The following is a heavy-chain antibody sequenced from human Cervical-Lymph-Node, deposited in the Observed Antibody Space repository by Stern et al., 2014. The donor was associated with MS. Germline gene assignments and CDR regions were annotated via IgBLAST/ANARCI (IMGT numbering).Heavy chain of an antibody. D-gene: IGHD4-17*01. CDR3: AKGEGDYGEADAFDL. Sequence: QVQLMQSGAEVKKPGSSVRVSCHPSGGTLNSYAISWVRQAPGLGLQWMGRIIPILGVPNYAPKFQDRVTISANRSTSASYMELTSLTSEDTAIYYCAKGEGDYGEADAFDLWGQGTMVTVSS. CDR1: GGTLNSYA. CDR2: IIPILGVP. V-gene: IGHV1-69*04. J-gene: IGHJ3*01.